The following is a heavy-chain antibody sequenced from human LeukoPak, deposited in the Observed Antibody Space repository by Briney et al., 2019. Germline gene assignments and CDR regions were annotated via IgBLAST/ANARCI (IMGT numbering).Heavy chain of an antibody. D-gene: IGHD6-13*01. J-gene: IGHJ4*02. Sequence: SETLSLTCTVSGGSISSYYWSWIRQPPGKGLEWIGYIYTSGSTNYKPSLKSRVTISVDTSKNQFSLKLSSVTAADTAVYYCARASEQQLTTYYFDYWGQGTLVTVSS. V-gene: IGHV4-4*09. CDR3: ARASEQQLTTYYFDY. CDR2: IYTSGST. CDR1: GGSISSYY.